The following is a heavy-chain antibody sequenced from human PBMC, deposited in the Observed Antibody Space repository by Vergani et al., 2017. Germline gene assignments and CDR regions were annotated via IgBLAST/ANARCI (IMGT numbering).Heavy chain of an antibody. Sequence: EVQLLESGGGLVQPGGSLRLSCAASGFTFSSYAMSWVRQAPGKGLEVVSAISGSGGSTYYADSVKGRFTSSRDNSKSTLYLQMNSLRSEDTAVYYCAKEYSSGPEDYWGQGTLVTVSS. CDR1: GFTFSSYA. V-gene: IGHV3-23*01. CDR3: AKEYSSGPEDY. D-gene: IGHD6-19*01. CDR2: ISGSGGST. J-gene: IGHJ4*02.